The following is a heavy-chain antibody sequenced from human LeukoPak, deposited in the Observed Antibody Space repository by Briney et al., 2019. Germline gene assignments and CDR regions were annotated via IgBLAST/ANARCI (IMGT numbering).Heavy chain of an antibody. CDR2: ISSSSSTI. Sequence: GGSLRLSCAASGFTFSSYSINWVRQAPGKGLEWVSYISSSSSTIHYADSVKGRFTISRDNAKNSLYLQMNSLRAEDTAVYYCARDSCSGGSCYLDYWGQGTLVTVSS. V-gene: IGHV3-48*01. CDR1: GFTFSSYS. CDR3: ARDSCSGGSCYLDY. D-gene: IGHD2-15*01. J-gene: IGHJ4*02.